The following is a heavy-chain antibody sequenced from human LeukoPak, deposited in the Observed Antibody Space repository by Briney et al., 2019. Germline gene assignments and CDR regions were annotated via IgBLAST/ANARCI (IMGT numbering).Heavy chain of an antibody. Sequence: GGSLRLSCVASGFTFSDYYMSWIRQAPGKGLEWVSYISSSSTIYYADSVKGRFTISRDNAKKSLYVQMNSLRAEDTAVYYYATYSSSNAREFQYWGQGTLVTVSS. D-gene: IGHD2-2*01. CDR2: ISSSSTI. J-gene: IGHJ1*01. CDR1: GFTFSDYY. CDR3: ATYSSSNAREFQY. V-gene: IGHV3-11*04.